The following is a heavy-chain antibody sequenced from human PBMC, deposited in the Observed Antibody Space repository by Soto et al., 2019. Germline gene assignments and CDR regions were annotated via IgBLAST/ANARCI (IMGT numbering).Heavy chain of an antibody. Sequence: TGGSLRLSCAASGINFSNAWMTWVRQAPGKGLEWVGRIKSITDGGTTDYAAPVKGRFTISRDDSKDTLYLQMDNLRTEDTAVYHCTTDSADIVVVPATFGMDVWGQGTTVPVSS. V-gene: IGHV3-15*01. CDR1: GINFSNAW. D-gene: IGHD2-2*01. CDR3: TTDSADIVVVPATFGMDV. CDR2: IKSITDGGTT. J-gene: IGHJ6*02.